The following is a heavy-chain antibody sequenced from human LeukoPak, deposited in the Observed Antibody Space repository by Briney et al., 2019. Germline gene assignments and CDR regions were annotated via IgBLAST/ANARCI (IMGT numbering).Heavy chain of an antibody. D-gene: IGHD2-15*01. V-gene: IGHV3-23*01. Sequence: GGSLRLSCAASGSTFSNSAMSWVRQAPGKGLEWVSAISGSGGSTYYADSVKGRFTISRDNSKNTLYLQMNSLRAEDAAVYYCAKEYCSGGSCYCSRWGQGTLVTVSS. J-gene: IGHJ4*02. CDR2: ISGSGGST. CDR1: GSTFSNSA. CDR3: AKEYCSGGSCYCSR.